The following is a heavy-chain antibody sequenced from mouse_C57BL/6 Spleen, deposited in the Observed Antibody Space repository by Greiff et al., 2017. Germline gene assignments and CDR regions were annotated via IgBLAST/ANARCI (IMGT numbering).Heavy chain of an antibody. V-gene: IGHV3-6*01. Sequence: EVQLVESGPGLVKPSQSLSLTCSVTGYSITSGYYWNWIRQFPGNKLEWMGYISYDGSNNYNPSLKNRISITRDTSKNQFFLKLNSVTTEDTATYYCARDPPTGTGCAYWGQGTLVTVSA. D-gene: IGHD4-1*01. CDR2: ISYDGSN. CDR1: GYSITSGYY. J-gene: IGHJ3*01. CDR3: ARDPPTGTGCAY.